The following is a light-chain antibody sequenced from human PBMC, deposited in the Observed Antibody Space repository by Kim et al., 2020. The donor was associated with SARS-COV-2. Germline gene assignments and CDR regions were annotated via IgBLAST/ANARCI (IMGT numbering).Light chain of an antibody. CDR1: QSLSTS. V-gene: IGKV1-39*01. CDR2: AAS. J-gene: IGKJ4*01. Sequence: DIQMTQSPSSLSASVGDRVTITCRASQSLSTSLNWYKQTPGKAPKLLIYAASTLQSGVPSRFSGSGSGTDFTLTISSLQPEDFATYFCLQSYTTPLTFGGGTKVDIK. CDR3: LQSYTTPLT.